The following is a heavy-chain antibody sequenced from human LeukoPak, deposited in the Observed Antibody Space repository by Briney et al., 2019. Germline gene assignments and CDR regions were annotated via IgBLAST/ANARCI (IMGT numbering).Heavy chain of an antibody. D-gene: IGHD3-10*01. CDR2: INHSGST. Sequence: PSETLSLTCAVYGGSFSGYYWSWIRQPPGKGLEWIGEINHSGSTNYNPSLKSRVTISVDTSKDQFSLKLSSVTAADTAVYYCARGLRIPRITMVRGVSMALVYWGQGTLVTVSS. V-gene: IGHV4-34*01. CDR1: GGSFSGYY. CDR3: ARGLRIPRITMVRGVSMALVY. J-gene: IGHJ4*02.